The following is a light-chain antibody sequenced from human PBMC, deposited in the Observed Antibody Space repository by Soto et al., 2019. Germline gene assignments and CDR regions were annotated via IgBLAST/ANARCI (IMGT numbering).Light chain of an antibody. J-gene: IGLJ2*01. V-gene: IGLV2-14*03. CDR3: TSWTTSTTMI. CDR1: SSDIGAYNF. CDR2: DVN. Sequence: QSALTQPASVSGSPGQSITISCTGTSSDIGAYNFVSWYQQHPGKAPKLMLYDVNIRPSGVSNRFSGSKSGNTASLTISGLQAEDEADCNCTSWTTSTTMIFGGGTKLTVL.